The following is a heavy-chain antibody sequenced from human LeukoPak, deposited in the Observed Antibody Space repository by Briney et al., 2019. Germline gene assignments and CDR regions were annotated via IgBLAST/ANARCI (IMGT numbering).Heavy chain of an antibody. D-gene: IGHD2-21*02. Sequence: PSETLSLTCAVYGGSINDYYWSWIRQSPAKGLGWIGEINHSGSTNYTPSLKRRVPISVDTSKNQFALRLSSVTAADTAVYYCAREGVMVTGFDYWGQETLVTVSS. CDR1: GGSINDYY. CDR3: AREGVMVTGFDY. V-gene: IGHV4-34*01. CDR2: INHSGST. J-gene: IGHJ4*02.